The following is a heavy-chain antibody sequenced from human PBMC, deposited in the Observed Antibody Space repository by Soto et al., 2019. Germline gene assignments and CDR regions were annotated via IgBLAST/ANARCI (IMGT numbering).Heavy chain of an antibody. CDR1: GYSFTSYW. D-gene: IGHD2-15*01. CDR3: ARRYCSGGSCYLSFDY. Sequence: PGEPLKISCNGSGYSFTSYWIGWVRQMPWKGLEWMGIIYPGDSDTRYSPSFQGQVTISADKSISTAYLQWSSLKASDTAMYYCARRYCSGGSCYLSFDYWGQGTLVTVSS. V-gene: IGHV5-51*01. CDR2: IYPGDSDT. J-gene: IGHJ4*02.